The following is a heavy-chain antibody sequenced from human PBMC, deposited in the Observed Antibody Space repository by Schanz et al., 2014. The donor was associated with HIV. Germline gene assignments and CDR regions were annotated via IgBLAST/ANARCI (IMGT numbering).Heavy chain of an antibody. Sequence: QVQLVESGGGLVKPGGSLRLSCAASGFTFNDFHMSWIRQAPGKGLEWISYISSRGGTIYYADSVKGRFTISRDNTKNSLYLQMNSLRVEDTAFYYCARAPSYDWFDSWGQGNLVTVSP. CDR1: GFTFNDFH. CDR3: ARAPSYDWFDS. J-gene: IGHJ5*01. V-gene: IGHV3-11*01. CDR2: ISSRGGTI. D-gene: IGHD3-16*01.